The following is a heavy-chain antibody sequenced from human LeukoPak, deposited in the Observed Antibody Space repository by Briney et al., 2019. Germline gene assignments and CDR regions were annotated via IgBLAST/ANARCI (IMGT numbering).Heavy chain of an antibody. J-gene: IGHJ4*02. D-gene: IGHD2-2*01. CDR2: IYPGDSDT. CDR1: GYRFTSNW. Sequence: GESLKISCKGSGYRFTSNWIGWVRQMPGKGLEWMGIIYPGDSDTRYSPSFQGQVTISADKSISTAHLQWSSLKASDTAMYFCARRQSTGYFDYWGQGTLVTVSS. CDR3: ARRQSTGYFDY. V-gene: IGHV5-51*01.